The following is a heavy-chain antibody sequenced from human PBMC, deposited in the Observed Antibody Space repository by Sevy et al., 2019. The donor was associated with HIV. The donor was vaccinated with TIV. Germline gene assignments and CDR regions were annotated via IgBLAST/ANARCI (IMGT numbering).Heavy chain of an antibody. CDR2: ISSSSSNI. Sequence: GGSLRLSCAASGFTFSSYDMNWVRQAPGKGLEWISYISSSSSNIYYADSVTGRFTISRDNAKNSLYVQMNSLRAEDTAVYYCAREGGYSDQGMDVWGQGTTVTVSS. CDR3: AREGGYSDQGMDV. V-gene: IGHV3-48*01. J-gene: IGHJ6*02. D-gene: IGHD5-12*01. CDR1: GFTFSSYD.